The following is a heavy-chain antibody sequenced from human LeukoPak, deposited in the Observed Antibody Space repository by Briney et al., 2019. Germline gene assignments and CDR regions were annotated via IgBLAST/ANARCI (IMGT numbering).Heavy chain of an antibody. CDR3: AKDGFWSGYYNRAFDY. D-gene: IGHD3-3*01. J-gene: IGHJ4*02. CDR1: GFTFSSYA. V-gene: IGHV3-23*01. Sequence: GASLRLSCAASGFTFSSYAMSWVRQAPGKGLEWASAISGSGGSTYYADSVKGRFTISRDNSKNTLYLQMNSLRAEDTAVYYCAKDGFWSGYYNRAFDYWGQGTLVTVSS. CDR2: ISGSGGST.